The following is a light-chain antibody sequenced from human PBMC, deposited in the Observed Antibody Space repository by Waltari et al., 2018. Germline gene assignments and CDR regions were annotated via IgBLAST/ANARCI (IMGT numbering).Light chain of an antibody. V-gene: IGLV2-8*01. J-gene: IGLJ2*01. CDR2: EVT. CDR1: SSDIGGYKY. Sequence: QSALTQPASVSGSPGQSITISCSGTSSDIGGYKYVSWYQQYPTKAPRLILYEVTERPSVVPDRFSGSKSGNTASLTVSGLQIEDEADYFCSAYAGGNTLVFGGGTRLTVL. CDR3: SAYAGGNTLV.